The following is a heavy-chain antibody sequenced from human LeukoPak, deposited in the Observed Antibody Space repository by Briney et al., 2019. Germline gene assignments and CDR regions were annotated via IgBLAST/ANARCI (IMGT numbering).Heavy chain of an antibody. CDR3: AKVGESSGGYYSFDY. CDR2: ISGDAGDT. J-gene: IGHJ4*02. V-gene: IGHV3-43*02. CDR1: GFAFHDYA. Sequence: QPGGSLRLSCAASGFAFHDYAMHWVRQVPGKGLECVSLISGDAGDTYYADSVRGRFAISRDNRKNSLYLQMDSLTTEDTALYYCAKVGESSGGYYSFDYWGQGTLVTVSS. D-gene: IGHD3-22*01.